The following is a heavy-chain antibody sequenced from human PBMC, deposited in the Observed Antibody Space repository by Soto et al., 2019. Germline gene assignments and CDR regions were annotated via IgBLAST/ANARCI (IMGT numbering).Heavy chain of an antibody. V-gene: IGHV3-48*02. CDR1: GFPFSIYS. CDR3: ARSVEGHFAY. CDR2: ITSDTNTI. Sequence: EVQLVESGGGLVQPGGSLRLTCAASGFPFSIYSMNWVRQAPGKGLEWSSYITSDTNTIKYADSVKGRFTISRDNAKNLVYLQMHSLRDEDTAVYFCARSVEGHFAYWGQGTVVTVSS. D-gene: IGHD6-19*01. J-gene: IGHJ4*02.